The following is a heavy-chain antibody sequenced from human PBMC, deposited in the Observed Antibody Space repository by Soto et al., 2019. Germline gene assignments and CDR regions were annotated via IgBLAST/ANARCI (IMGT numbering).Heavy chain of an antibody. CDR2: ISGDGVHT. Sequence: EVQLAESGGGLIQPGGSLRLSCATSGFTFSRYWIHWVRQAPGAGLVWVSRISGDGVHTDYAESVKGRFTVSRDIAKSTGYLQMTNLRAEDTAIYYCARLGFVGEGDFWGQGILVTVSS. D-gene: IGHD3-16*01. CDR3: ARLGFVGEGDF. CDR1: GFTFSRYW. V-gene: IGHV3-74*01. J-gene: IGHJ4*02.